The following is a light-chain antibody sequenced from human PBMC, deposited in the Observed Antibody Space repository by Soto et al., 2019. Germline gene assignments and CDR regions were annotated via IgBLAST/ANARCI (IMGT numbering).Light chain of an antibody. J-gene: IGKJ3*01. CDR3: QQRSNWPVA. Sequence: EIVMTQSPATLSVSPGERATLSCRASQSVSSNLAWYQQKPGQPPSLLIYGASARATGIPARFSGSGSGTDFTLTISSLEPEDFAVYYCQQRSNWPVAFGPGTKVDIK. CDR2: GAS. CDR1: QSVSSN. V-gene: IGKV3-15*01.